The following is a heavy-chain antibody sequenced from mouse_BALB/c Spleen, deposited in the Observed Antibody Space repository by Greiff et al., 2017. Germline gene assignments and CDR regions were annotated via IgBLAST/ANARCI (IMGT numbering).Heavy chain of an antibody. Sequence: EVQRVESGGGLVQPGGSLKLSCAASGFTFSSYTMSWVRQTPEKRLEWVAYISNGGGSTYYPDTVKGRFTISRDNAKNTLYLQMSSLKSEDTAMYYCARGSYYYGSSDAMDYWGQGTSVTVSS. CDR1: GFTFSSYT. CDR2: ISNGGGST. J-gene: IGHJ4*01. CDR3: ARGSYYYGSSDAMDY. D-gene: IGHD1-1*01. V-gene: IGHV5-12-2*01.